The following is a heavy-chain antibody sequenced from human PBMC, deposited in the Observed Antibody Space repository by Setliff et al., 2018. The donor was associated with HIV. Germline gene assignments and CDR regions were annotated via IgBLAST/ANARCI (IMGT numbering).Heavy chain of an antibody. V-gene: IGHV3-53*01. J-gene: IGHJ4*02. CDR1: GFSVSSNY. D-gene: IGHD3-10*01. CDR2: IYSGGYT. CDR3: ARVPSHAFHYFDY. Sequence: GGSLRLSCAASGFSVSSNYMSWVRQAPGKGLEWVSVIYSGGYTYYADSVKGRFTISRDNSKNTLYLQMNSLRAEDTAVYYCARVPSHAFHYFDYWGQGTLVTVSS.